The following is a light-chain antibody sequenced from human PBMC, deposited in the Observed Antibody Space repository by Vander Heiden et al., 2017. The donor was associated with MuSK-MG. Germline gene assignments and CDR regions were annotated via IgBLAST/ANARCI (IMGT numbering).Light chain of an antibody. V-gene: IGKV3-20*01. CDR1: QSVSSSY. CDR3: QQYGSAPWT. Sequence: EIVLTQSPGTLSLSPGERATLSCRASQSVSSSYLAWYQQKPGQAPRLRSEGASSRATGIPERFSDRGSGTDFTLTISRLEPEDFAVDYCQQYGSAPWTFGQGTKVEIK. J-gene: IGKJ1*01. CDR2: GAS.